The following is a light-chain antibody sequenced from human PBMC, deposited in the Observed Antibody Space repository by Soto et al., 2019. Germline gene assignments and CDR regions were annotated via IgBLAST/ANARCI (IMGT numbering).Light chain of an antibody. V-gene: IGKV3-15*01. CDR3: QQYIYEPLT. Sequence: IERTQAPARMSVSLGDSRTIKNKASQGVSSNLAWYQQKPGQAPRLLSYGASTRVTGIPARFRGSGSGTVMKNTTSDLHSEYCDSCCCQQYIYEPLTFGGGTRVEIK. J-gene: IGKJ5*01. CDR2: GAS. CDR1: QGVSSN.